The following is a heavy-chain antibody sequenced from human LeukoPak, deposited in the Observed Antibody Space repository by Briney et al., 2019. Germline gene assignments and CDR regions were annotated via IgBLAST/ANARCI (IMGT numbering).Heavy chain of an antibody. CDR1: GGSISSGDYY. D-gene: IGHD3-3*01. J-gene: IGHJ4*02. CDR3: ARITIFGVVIIPFDY. Sequence: SETLSLTCTVSGGSISSGDYYWSWIRQPPGKGLEWIGSIYYSGSTYYNPSLKSRVTISVDTSKNQFSLKLSSVTAADTAVYYCARITIFGVVIIPFDYWGQGTLVTVSS. CDR2: IYYSGST. V-gene: IGHV4-39*01.